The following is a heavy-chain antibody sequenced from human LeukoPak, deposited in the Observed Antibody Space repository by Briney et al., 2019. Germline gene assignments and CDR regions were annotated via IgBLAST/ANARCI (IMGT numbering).Heavy chain of an antibody. CDR3: AKDGPLGMVRGVGAFDI. D-gene: IGHD3-10*01. V-gene: IGHV3-23*01. Sequence: PGGSLRLSCAASGFTFSSYAMSWVRQAPGKGLEWVSAISGSGGRTYYADSVKGRFTISRDNSKNTLYLQMNSLRAEDTAVYYCAKDGPLGMVRGVGAFDIWGQGTMVTVSS. J-gene: IGHJ3*02. CDR1: GFTFSSYA. CDR2: ISGSGGRT.